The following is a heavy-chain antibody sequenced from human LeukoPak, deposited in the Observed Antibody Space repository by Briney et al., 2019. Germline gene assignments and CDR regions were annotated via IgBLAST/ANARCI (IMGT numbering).Heavy chain of an antibody. CDR3: ATYSHGVAGDD. J-gene: IGHJ4*02. CDR1: GLTFSKSW. D-gene: IGHD3-16*01. CDR2: INEDGREK. V-gene: IGHV3-7*01. Sequence: GGSLRLSCAASGLTFSKSWMRWVRQAPGKGLGWGGNINEDGREKDYVDSVKGRFTTSRDNARKSLNLQMSSLRAEDTAAYYCATYSHGVAGDDWGQGTPVTVSS.